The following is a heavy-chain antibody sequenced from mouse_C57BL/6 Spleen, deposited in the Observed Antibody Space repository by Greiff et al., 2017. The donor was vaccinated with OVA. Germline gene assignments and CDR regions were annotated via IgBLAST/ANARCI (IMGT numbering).Heavy chain of an antibody. V-gene: IGHV1-64*01. CDR1: GYTFTSYW. CDR3: ARIYDYDGDYAMDY. D-gene: IGHD2-4*01. Sequence: VQLQQPGAELVKPGASVKLSCKASGYTFTSYWMHWVKQRPGQGLEWIGMIHPNSGSTNYNEKFKSKATLTVDKSSSTAYMQLSSLTSEDSAVYYCARIYDYDGDYAMDYWGQGTSVTVSS. CDR2: IHPNSGST. J-gene: IGHJ4*01.